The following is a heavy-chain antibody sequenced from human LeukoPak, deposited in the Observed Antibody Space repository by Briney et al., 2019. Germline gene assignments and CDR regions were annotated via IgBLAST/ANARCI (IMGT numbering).Heavy chain of an antibody. CDR1: GGSISSYY. Sequence: NPSEALSLTCTVSGGSISSYYWSWIRQPAGKGLEWIGRIYTTGSTNYNPSLKSRVTMSVDTSKNQFSLNLGSVSAADTAVYYCARDRTYGGKSGFDYWGQGTLGTVSS. CDR3: ARDRTYGGKSGFDY. V-gene: IGHV4-4*07. D-gene: IGHD4-23*01. CDR2: IYTTGST. J-gene: IGHJ4*02.